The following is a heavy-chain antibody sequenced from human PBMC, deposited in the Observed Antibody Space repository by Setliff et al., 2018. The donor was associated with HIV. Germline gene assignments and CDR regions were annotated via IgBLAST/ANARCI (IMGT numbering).Heavy chain of an antibody. CDR1: SGSISGSY. V-gene: IGHV4-4*07. Sequence: SETLSLTCTVSSGSISGSYWNWFRRPAGQGLEWIGRIYGTGSTFYNPSFKSRATFAVDTARSQFSLNLRTVTAADTAVYYCARDLGSGHFDYWGQGTLVTVSS. CDR2: IYGTGST. J-gene: IGHJ4*02. CDR3: ARDLGSGHFDY.